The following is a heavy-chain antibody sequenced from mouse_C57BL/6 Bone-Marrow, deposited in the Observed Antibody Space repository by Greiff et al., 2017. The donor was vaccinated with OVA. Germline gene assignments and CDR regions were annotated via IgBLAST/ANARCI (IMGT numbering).Heavy chain of an antibody. D-gene: IGHD2-4*01. J-gene: IGHJ2*01. V-gene: IGHV5-17*01. CDR1: GFTFSDYG. CDR2: ISSGSSTI. Sequence: EVQLKESGGGLVKPGGPLKLSCAASGFTFSDYGMHWVRQAPEKGLEWVAYISSGSSTIYYADTVKGRFTISRDNAKNTLFLQMTRLRSEDTAMYYCASPGDDYDALFDYWGQGTTLTVSS. CDR3: ASPGDDYDALFDY.